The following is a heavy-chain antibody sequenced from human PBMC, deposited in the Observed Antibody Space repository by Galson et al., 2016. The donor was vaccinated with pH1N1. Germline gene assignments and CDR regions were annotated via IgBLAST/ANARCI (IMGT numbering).Heavy chain of an antibody. CDR3: AKGGHYSSFDY. J-gene: IGHJ4*02. CDR2: ISGSGFTT. V-gene: IGHV3-23*01. Sequence: SLRLSCAASGLTFSSYAMSWVRQAPGKGLEWVSTISGSGFTTFFADPVKGRFTISRDNSKNTFHLQMNSLRAEETAIYYCAKGGHYSSFDYWGQGDLVTVSS. CDR1: GLTFSSYA. D-gene: IGHD4-11*01.